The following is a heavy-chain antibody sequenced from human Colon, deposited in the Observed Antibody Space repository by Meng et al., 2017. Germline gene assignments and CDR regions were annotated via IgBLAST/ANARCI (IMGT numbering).Heavy chain of an antibody. V-gene: IGHV3-23*01. CDR1: RYTFRSYA. CDR2: ISGSAGNT. CDR3: AKVQLGNFDY. J-gene: IGHJ4*02. D-gene: IGHD7-27*01. Sequence: FRAASRYTFRSYAMSWVRQAPGKGLEWVSAISGSAGNTYYADSVKGRFTISRDNSKNTMYLQMNSLRAEDTAVYFCAKVQLGNFDYWGQGTLVTVSS.